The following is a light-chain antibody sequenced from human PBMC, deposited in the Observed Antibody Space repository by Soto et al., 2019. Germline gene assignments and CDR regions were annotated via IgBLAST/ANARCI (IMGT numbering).Light chain of an antibody. Sequence: QSALTQPASVSGSPGQSITISCTGTSSDVGGYNYVSWYQQHPGKAPKLMIYEVSNRPSGVSNRFSGSKSGNTASLPISGLQAEDEADYYCSSYTSSSTSVFGAGTKLTVL. J-gene: IGLJ3*02. CDR2: EVS. V-gene: IGLV2-14*01. CDR3: SSYTSSSTSV. CDR1: SSDVGGYNY.